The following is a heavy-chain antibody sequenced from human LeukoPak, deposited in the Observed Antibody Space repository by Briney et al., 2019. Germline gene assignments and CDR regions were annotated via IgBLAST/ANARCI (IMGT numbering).Heavy chain of an antibody. D-gene: IGHD6-13*01. CDR1: GFTFSSYW. J-gene: IGHJ4*02. V-gene: IGHV3-7*01. CDR3: ARDIEAAGLFLDY. Sequence: GGSLRLSCAASGFTFSSYWMSWVREALGEGVEWVANMKYDGSEKYYVDSVKGRFTISRDNAKNSLYLQMNSLRAEDTAVYYCARDIEAAGLFLDYWGQGTLVTVSS. CDR2: MKYDGSEK.